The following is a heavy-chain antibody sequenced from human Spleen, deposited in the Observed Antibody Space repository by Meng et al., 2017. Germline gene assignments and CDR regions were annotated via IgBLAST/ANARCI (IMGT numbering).Heavy chain of an antibody. CDR1: GGSISTSGYY. Sequence: QPQLQESGPGLVKPSEALSLTCSVSGGSISTSGYYWGWIRQPPGKGLEWIGSIGHSGTTYYTPYLRRRVTVSIDTPKNQFSLEVTSVTAADTAVYYCARDVGVIPHSYDYWGQGTLVTVSS. CDR3: ARDVGVIPHSYDY. CDR2: IGHSGTT. J-gene: IGHJ4*02. D-gene: IGHD3-16*02. V-gene: IGHV4-39*02.